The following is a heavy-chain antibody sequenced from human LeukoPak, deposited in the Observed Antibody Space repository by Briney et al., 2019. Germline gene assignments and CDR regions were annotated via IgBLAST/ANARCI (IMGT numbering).Heavy chain of an antibody. CDR2: ISSSSSYI. D-gene: IGHD3-3*01. CDR1: GFTFSSYS. J-gene: IGHJ4*02. V-gene: IGHV3-21*01. CDR3: ASITIFGSLKDY. Sequence: GGSLRLYCAASGFTFSSYSMNWVRQAPGKGLEWVSSISSSSSYIYYADSVKGRFTISRDNAKNSLYLQMSSLRAEDTAVYYCASITIFGSLKDYWGQGTLVTVSS.